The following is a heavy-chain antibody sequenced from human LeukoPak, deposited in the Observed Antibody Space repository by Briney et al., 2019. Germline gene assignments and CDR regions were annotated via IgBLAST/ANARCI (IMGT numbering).Heavy chain of an antibody. CDR3: ARAPHYYDSSGYED. J-gene: IGHJ4*02. Sequence: PSETLSLTCAVYGGSFSGYYWSWIRQPPGKGLEWIGEINHSGSTNYNPSLKSRVTISVDTSKNPFSLKLSSVTAADTAVYYCARAPHYYDSSGYEDWGQGTLVTVSS. V-gene: IGHV4-34*01. CDR1: GGSFSGYY. D-gene: IGHD3-22*01. CDR2: INHSGST.